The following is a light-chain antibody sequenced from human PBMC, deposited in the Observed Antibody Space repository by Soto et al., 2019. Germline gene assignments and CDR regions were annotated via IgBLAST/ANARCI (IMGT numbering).Light chain of an antibody. CDR1: QSVSSY. V-gene: IGKV3-11*01. J-gene: IGKJ1*01. CDR2: DAS. Sequence: EIVLTQSPATLSLSPGERATLSCRASQSVSSYLAWYQQKPGQAPRLLIYDASNRATGIPARFSGSGSGTDFTLTISSLEPEDFAVYYCQQRSNWHPWTFGQGTKVDI. CDR3: QQRSNWHPWT.